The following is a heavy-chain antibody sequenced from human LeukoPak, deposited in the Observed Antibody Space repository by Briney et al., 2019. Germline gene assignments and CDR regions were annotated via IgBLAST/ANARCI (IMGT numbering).Heavy chain of an antibody. Sequence: PGGSLRLSCAASGFTFSSYSMNWVRQAPGKGLEWVSYISSSSSTIYYADSVKGRFTISRDNAKNSLYLQMNSLRAEDTAVYYCARGHKATGFAFDIWGQGTMVTVSS. CDR3: ARGHKATGFAFDI. J-gene: IGHJ3*02. V-gene: IGHV3-48*04. CDR2: ISSSSSTI. CDR1: GFTFSSYS. D-gene: IGHD1-26*01.